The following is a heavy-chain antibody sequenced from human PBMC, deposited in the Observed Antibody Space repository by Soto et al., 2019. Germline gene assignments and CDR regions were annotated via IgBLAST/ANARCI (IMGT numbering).Heavy chain of an antibody. J-gene: IGHJ5*02. V-gene: IGHV4-59*01. CDR3: ARGRGYSYGLDP. Sequence: SETLSLTCTVSGGSISNYYWSWIRQPPGKGLERIGYIYYSGTTYYHPSLKSRVTISVDTSKNQFFLNLRSVTTADTAVYYCARGRGYSYGLDPWGQGTLVTVSS. D-gene: IGHD5-18*01. CDR2: IYYSGTT. CDR1: GGSISNYY.